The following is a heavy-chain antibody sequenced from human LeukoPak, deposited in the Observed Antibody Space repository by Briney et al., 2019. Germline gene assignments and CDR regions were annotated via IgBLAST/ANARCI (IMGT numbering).Heavy chain of an antibody. J-gene: IGHJ4*02. CDR3: GSIAYGN. CDR1: GFSFTTYS. V-gene: IGHV3-21*01. Sequence: GGSLRLSCAASGFSFTTYSMNWVRQAPGKGLEWVSSISSSSSHIYYAHSVKGRFTISRDNAKNSLYLQINSLRAEDTAVYYCGSIAYGNWGRGTLVTVSS. CDR2: ISSSSSHI. D-gene: IGHD1-26*01.